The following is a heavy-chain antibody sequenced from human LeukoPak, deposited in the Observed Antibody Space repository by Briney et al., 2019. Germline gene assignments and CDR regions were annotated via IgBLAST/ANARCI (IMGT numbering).Heavy chain of an antibody. CDR2: IYHSGST. J-gene: IGHJ4*02. D-gene: IGHD6-19*01. CDR1: GGSISSSNW. CDR3: ARVRSGWYSGYYFDY. Sequence: SGTLSLICAVSGGSISSSNWWSWVRQPPGKGLEWIGEIYHSGSTNYNPSLKSRVTISVDKSKNQFSLKLSSVTAADTAVYYCARVRSGWYSGYYFDYWGQGTLVTVSS. V-gene: IGHV4-4*02.